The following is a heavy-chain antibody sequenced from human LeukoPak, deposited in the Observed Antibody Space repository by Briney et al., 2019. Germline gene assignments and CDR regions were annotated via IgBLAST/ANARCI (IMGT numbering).Heavy chain of an antibody. CDR3: VRVYGYYFDY. J-gene: IGHJ4*02. Sequence: GESLKISCKGSGYSFANYWIGWVRQMPGKGLEWMGIIYPGDSDTRYSPSFQGQVTISADKSISTAYLQWSSLKASDSAMYYCVRVYGYYFDYWSQGTLVTVSS. CDR2: IYPGDSDT. V-gene: IGHV5-51*01. D-gene: IGHD5-24*01. CDR1: GYSFANYW.